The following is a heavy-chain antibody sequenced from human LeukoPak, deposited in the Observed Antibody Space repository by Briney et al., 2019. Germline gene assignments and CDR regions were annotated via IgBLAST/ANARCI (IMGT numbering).Heavy chain of an antibody. D-gene: IGHD4-17*01. CDR2: ISYDGSNK. Sequence: GGSLRLSCAASGFTFSSYAMHWVRQAPGKGLEWVAVISYDGSNKYYADSVKGRFTISRDNSKNTLYLQMNSLRAEDTAVYYCARDGVYGDYEGAFDIWGQGTMVTVSS. V-gene: IGHV3-30-3*01. J-gene: IGHJ3*02. CDR1: GFTFSSYA. CDR3: ARDGVYGDYEGAFDI.